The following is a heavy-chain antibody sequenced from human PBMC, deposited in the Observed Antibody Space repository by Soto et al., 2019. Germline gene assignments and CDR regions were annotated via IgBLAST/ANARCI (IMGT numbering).Heavy chain of an antibody. CDR1: GFTFSSYG. J-gene: IGHJ3*02. V-gene: IGHV3-33*01. Sequence: QVQLVESGGGVVQPGRSLRLSCAASGFTFSSYGMHWVRQAPGKGLGWVAVIWYDGSNKYYADFVKGRFTISRDNSKNTLYLQMNSLRAEDTAVYYCARARQWLGTEGVDAFDIWGQGTMVTVSS. CDR3: ARARQWLGTEGVDAFDI. CDR2: IWYDGSNK. D-gene: IGHD6-19*01.